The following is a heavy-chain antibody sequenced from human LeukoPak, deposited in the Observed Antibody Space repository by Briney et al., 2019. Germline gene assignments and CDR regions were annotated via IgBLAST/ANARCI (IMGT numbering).Heavy chain of an antibody. D-gene: IGHD6-13*01. CDR3: ARAPMRIAYSSITVGAFDI. V-gene: IGHV4-39*07. CDR1: GGSISSSSYY. J-gene: IGHJ3*02. Sequence: PSETLSLTCTVSGGSISSSSYYWGWIRQPPGKGLEWIGSIYYSGSTYYNPSLKSRVTISVDTSKNQFSLKLSSVTAADTAVYYCARAPMRIAYSSITVGAFDIWGQGTMVTVSS. CDR2: IYYSGST.